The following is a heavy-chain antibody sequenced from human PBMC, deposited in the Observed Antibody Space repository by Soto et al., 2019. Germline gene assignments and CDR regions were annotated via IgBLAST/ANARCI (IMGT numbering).Heavy chain of an antibody. CDR2: IDHSGST. CDR3: VRDSGNGWSLDY. J-gene: IGHJ4*02. D-gene: IGHD6-19*01. Sequence: PSETLSLTCAVSGGSISSTNWWNWVRQPPGKGLEWIGEIDHSGSTNYNPSLKSRVTMSVDKPKNQFSLKLSSVTAADTAVYYCVRDSGNGWSLDYWGQGTLVTVSS. CDR1: GGSISSTNW. V-gene: IGHV4-4*02.